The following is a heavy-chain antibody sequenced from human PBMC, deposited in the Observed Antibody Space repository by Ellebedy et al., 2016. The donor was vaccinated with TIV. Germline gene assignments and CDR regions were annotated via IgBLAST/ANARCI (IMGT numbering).Heavy chain of an antibody. Sequence: GESLKISCAASGFTFSSYAMSWVRQAPGKGLEWVSAISGSGGSTYYADSVKGRFTISRDNSKNTLYLQMNSLRAEDTAVYYCAKEGLIAAAGTYVPYYFDYWGQGTLVTVSS. CDR3: AKEGLIAAAGTYVPYYFDY. J-gene: IGHJ4*02. CDR1: GFTFSSYA. CDR2: ISGSGGST. V-gene: IGHV3-23*01. D-gene: IGHD6-13*01.